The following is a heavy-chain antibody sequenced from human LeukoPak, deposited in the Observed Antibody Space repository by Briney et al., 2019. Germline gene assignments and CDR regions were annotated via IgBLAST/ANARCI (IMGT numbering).Heavy chain of an antibody. CDR3: ARRSLGYCSGGSCWDWFDP. CDR2: IYPGDSDT. D-gene: IGHD2-15*01. Sequence: GASLKISCKCSGYSFTSYWIGWVRQIPGKGLGWMGIIYPGDSDTRYSPSFQGLGTISADKSVSTAYLQWSSLKASDTAMYYCARRSLGYCSGGSCWDWFDPWGQGTLVTVSS. J-gene: IGHJ5*02. CDR1: GYSFTSYW. V-gene: IGHV5-51*01.